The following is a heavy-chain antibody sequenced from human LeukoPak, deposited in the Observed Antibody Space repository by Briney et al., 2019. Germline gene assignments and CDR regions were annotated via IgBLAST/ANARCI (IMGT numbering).Heavy chain of an antibody. CDR2: INDTGSKT. V-gene: IGHV3-11*03. J-gene: IGHJ3*02. D-gene: IGHD6-13*01. CDR3: AAAVGYRFDI. Sequence: GGSLRLSCGASGFIFSDHYMNWVRQAPGKGLEWVSYINDTGSKTNYADSVKGRFTISRDNAKNSLYLQMNSLRAEDTAVYYCAAAVGYRFDIWGQGTMVTVSS. CDR1: GFIFSDHY.